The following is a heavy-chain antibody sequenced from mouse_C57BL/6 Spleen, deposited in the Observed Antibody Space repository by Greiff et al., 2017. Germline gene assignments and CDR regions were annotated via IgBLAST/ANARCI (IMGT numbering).Heavy chain of an antibody. D-gene: IGHD1-1*01. Sequence: QVQLQQPGAELVKPGASVKMSCKASGYTFTSYWITWVKQRPGQGLEWIGDIYPGSGSTNYNEKFKSKATLTVDTSSSTAYMQLSSLTSEDSAVYYCARGAYYYGSSRYYAMDYWGQRTSVTVSS. J-gene: IGHJ4*01. V-gene: IGHV1-55*01. CDR2: IYPGSGST. CDR1: GYTFTSYW. CDR3: ARGAYYYGSSRYYAMDY.